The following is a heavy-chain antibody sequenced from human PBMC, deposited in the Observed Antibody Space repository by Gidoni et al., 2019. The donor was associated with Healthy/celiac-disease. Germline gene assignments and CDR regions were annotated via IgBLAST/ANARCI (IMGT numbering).Heavy chain of an antibody. CDR3: ARETISGYYDSSGYGWFDP. V-gene: IGHV4-31*03. J-gene: IGHJ5*02. CDR1: GGAISRGGYY. D-gene: IGHD3-22*01. CDR2: IYYSGCT. Sequence: QGQLQEAGPGLVKPSQTLSLTCTVSGGAISRGGYYWSWIRQHPGKGLEWIWYIYYSGCTYSNPSLNSRVTISVATSKTQFSLKLSSVTAADPAVYYCARETISGYYDSSGYGWFDPWGQGTLVTVSS.